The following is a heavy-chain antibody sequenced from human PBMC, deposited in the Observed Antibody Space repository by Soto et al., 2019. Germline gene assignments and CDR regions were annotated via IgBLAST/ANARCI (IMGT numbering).Heavy chain of an antibody. V-gene: IGHV1-24*01. CDR1: GHTLSDFS. Sequence: GASVKVSCKVSGHTLSDFSMHWVRQAPGRGLEWMGGFDPEDGDPIYAQNFQGRVTMTEDSSTDTAYMELSSLGSEDTAMYYCATDLLTAVAGEEVYWGQGTLVTVSS. D-gene: IGHD6-19*01. CDR3: ATDLLTAVAGEEVY. CDR2: FDPEDGDP. J-gene: IGHJ4*02.